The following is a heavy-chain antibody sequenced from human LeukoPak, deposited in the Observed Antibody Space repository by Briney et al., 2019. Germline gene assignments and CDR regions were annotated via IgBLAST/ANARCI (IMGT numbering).Heavy chain of an antibody. V-gene: IGHV1-2*02. CDR3: ARGGDSSGYYYVYWFDP. CDR2: INPNSGGT. J-gene: IGHJ5*02. D-gene: IGHD3-22*01. Sequence: GASVKVSCKASGYTFTGYYMHWVRQAPGQGLEWMGWINPNSGGTNYAQKFQGRVTMTRDTSISTAYMELSRLRSDDTAVYYCARGGDSSGYYYVYWFDPWGQGTLVTVSS. CDR1: GYTFTGYY.